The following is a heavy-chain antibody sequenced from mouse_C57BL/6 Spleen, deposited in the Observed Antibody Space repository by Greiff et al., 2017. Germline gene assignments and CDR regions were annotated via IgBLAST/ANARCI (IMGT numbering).Heavy chain of an antibody. CDR1: GFNIKDYY. CDR2: IDPEDGDT. D-gene: IGHD2-3*01. Sequence: VQLQQSGAELVRPGASVKLSCTASGFNIKDYYMHWVKQRPEQGLEWIGRIDPEDGDTEYAPKFQGKATMTADTSSHTAYLQLSSLTSEDTAVYYCTAPDGSPGGYWGQGTTLTVSS. J-gene: IGHJ2*01. V-gene: IGHV14-1*01. CDR3: TAPDGSPGGY.